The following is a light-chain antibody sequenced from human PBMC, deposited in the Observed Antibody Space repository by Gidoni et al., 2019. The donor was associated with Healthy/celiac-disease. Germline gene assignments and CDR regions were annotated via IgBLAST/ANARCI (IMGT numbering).Light chain of an antibody. J-gene: IGKJ4*01. CDR3: QQCYSTSHT. V-gene: IGKV1-39*01. Sequence: DIQMTQSPSTLSASVGDRVTITCRASQSISSYLTWYQQKPGKAPKLLIYAASSLQSGVPSRFSGSGSGTDFTLTISSLQPDDFATYYCQQCYSTSHTFGQGTKVEIK. CDR1: QSISSY. CDR2: AAS.